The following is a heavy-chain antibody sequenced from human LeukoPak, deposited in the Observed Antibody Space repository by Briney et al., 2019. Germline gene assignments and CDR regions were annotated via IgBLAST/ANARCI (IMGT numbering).Heavy chain of an antibody. CDR2: ISSSSSTI. CDR1: GFTFSSYS. Sequence: GGSLRLSCAASGFTFSSYSMNWVRQAPGKGLEWVSYISSSSSTIYYADSVKGRFTISRDNAKNSLYLQMNSLRDEDTAVYYCAREASTWIQLWSTYWGQGTLVAVSS. CDR3: AREASTWIQLWSTY. D-gene: IGHD5-18*01. V-gene: IGHV3-48*02. J-gene: IGHJ4*02.